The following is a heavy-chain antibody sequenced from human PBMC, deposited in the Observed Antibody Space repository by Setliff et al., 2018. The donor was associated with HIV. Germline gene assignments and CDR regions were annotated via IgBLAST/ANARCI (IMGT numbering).Heavy chain of an antibody. J-gene: IGHJ6*02. V-gene: IGHV4-61*02. Sequence: PSETLSLTCTVSGGSISSGSYYWSWIRQPAGKGLEWIGRIYTSGSTNYNPSLKSRVTISVDTSRNQFSLKLSSVTAAGTAVYYCARDRIVVVPAAISYYSYGMDVWGQGTTVTVSS. D-gene: IGHD2-2*01. CDR1: GGSISSGSYY. CDR2: IYTSGST. CDR3: ARDRIVVVPAAISYYSYGMDV.